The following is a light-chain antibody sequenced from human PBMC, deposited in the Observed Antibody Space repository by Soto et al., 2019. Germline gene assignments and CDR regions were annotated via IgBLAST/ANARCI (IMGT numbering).Light chain of an antibody. CDR3: AAWDDSMNGLV. CDR1: SSNIGSNA. J-gene: IGLJ2*01. CDR2: TNN. Sequence: QLVLTQPPSASGTPGQRVTIYCSGSSSNIGSNAVNWYQQLPGTAPKLVIHTNNQRPSGVPDRFSGSKSGTSASLAISGLQSEDEADYHCAAWDDSMNGLVFGGGTKLTVL. V-gene: IGLV1-44*01.